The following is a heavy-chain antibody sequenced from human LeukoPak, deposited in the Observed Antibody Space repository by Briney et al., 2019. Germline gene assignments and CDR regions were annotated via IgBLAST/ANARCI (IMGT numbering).Heavy chain of an antibody. Sequence: GGSLRLSCAASGFAFSNAWMTWVRQAPGKGREWVGRIKSKTAGGTIDYAAPVKGRFTISRDDSKNTLYMQMNSLKTEDTDVYYCTTGESMVGSTIHIRWADWGQGTLVTVSS. V-gene: IGHV3-15*01. CDR1: GFAFSNAW. J-gene: IGHJ4*02. CDR3: TTGESMVGSTIHIRWAD. CDR2: IKSKTAGGTI. D-gene: IGHD1-26*01.